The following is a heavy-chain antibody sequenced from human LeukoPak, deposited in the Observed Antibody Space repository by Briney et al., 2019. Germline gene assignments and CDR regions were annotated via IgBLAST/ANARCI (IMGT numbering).Heavy chain of an antibody. CDR3: ARQRDGYNSPFDY. CDR2: ISYDGSNK. V-gene: IGHV3-30*03. J-gene: IGHJ4*02. Sequence: QPGGSLRLSCAASGFTFSSYGMHWVRQAPGKGLEWVAVISYDGSNKYYADSVKGRFTISRDNSKNTLYLQMNSLRAEDTAVYYCARQRDGYNSPFDYWGQGTLVTVSS. D-gene: IGHD5-24*01. CDR1: GFTFSSYG.